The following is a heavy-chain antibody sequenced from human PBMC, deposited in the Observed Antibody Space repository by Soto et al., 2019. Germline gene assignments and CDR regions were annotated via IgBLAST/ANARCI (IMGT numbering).Heavy chain of an antibody. CDR2: INHSGNT. CDR3: ARGYSSTWYRVEAPNY. CDR1: GGSFSGYY. Sequence: PSETLSLTCAVYGGSFSGYYWSWIRQPPGKGLEWIGEINHSGNTNYNPSLKSRVTISVDTSKNQFSLKLSSVTAADTAVYYCARGYSSTWYRVEAPNYWGQGTLVTVS. V-gene: IGHV4-34*01. D-gene: IGHD6-13*01. J-gene: IGHJ4*02.